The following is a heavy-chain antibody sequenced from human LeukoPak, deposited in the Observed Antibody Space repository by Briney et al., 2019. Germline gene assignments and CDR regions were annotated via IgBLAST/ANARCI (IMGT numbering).Heavy chain of an antibody. D-gene: IGHD3-10*01. V-gene: IGHV3-23*01. CDR3: AKDSLRFGELLLDAFDI. J-gene: IGHJ3*02. CDR1: GFTFSSYA. Sequence: GGSLRLSCAASGFTFSSYAMSWVRQAPGKGLEWVSAISGSGGSTYYADSVKGRFTISRDNSKNTLYLQMNSLRVEDTAMYYCAKDSLRFGELLLDAFDIWGQGTMVTVSS. CDR2: ISGSGGST.